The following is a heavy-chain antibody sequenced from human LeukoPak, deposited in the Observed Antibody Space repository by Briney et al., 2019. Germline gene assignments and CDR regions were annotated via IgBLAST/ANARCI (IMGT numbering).Heavy chain of an antibody. CDR1: GYSFTGYY. CDR2: INPNSGGT. V-gene: IGHV1-2*02. CDR3: ARDLMVYALDGYYYGMDV. J-gene: IGHJ6*02. D-gene: IGHD2-8*01. Sequence: ASVKVSCKASGYSFTGYYMHWVRQAPGQGLEWMGWINPNSGGTNYAQKFQGRVTMTRDTSISTAYMELSRLRSDDTAVYYCARDLMVYALDGYYYGMDVWGQGTTVTVSS.